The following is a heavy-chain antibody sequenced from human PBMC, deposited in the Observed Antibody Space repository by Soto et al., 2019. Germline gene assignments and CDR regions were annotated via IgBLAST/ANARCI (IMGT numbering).Heavy chain of an antibody. CDR1: GFTVSSNY. D-gene: IGHD6-13*01. J-gene: IGHJ1*01. Sequence: EVQLVESGGGLVQPGGSLRLSCAASGFTVSSNYISWVRQAPGKGLEWVSAIYSGGTTYYADSVKGRFTISRDNSKNTLYLQMNSLRAEDTAVYYCARNRAAAGWGDYFQDWGQGTLVTVSS. CDR2: IYSGGTT. V-gene: IGHV3-66*01. CDR3: ARNRAAAGWGDYFQD.